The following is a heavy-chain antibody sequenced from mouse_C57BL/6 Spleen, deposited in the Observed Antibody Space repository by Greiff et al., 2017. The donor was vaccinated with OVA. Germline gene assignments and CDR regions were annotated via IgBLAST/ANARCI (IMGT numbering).Heavy chain of an antibody. J-gene: IGHJ1*03. CDR2: ISDGDSYT. CDR3: ARMGRNDWYFDV. V-gene: IGHV5-4*01. Sequence: EVQRVESGGDLVKPGGSLKLSCAASGFTFSSYAMSWVRQTPEKRLEWVATISDGDSYTYYPDNVKGRITISRDNAKNNLYLQMSHLKSEDTSMYYCARMGRNDWYFDVWGTGTTVTVSS. D-gene: IGHD1-1*01. CDR1: GFTFSSYA.